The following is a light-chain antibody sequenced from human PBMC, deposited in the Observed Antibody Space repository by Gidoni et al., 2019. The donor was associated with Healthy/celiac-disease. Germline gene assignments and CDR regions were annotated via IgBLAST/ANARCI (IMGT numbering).Light chain of an antibody. J-gene: IGKJ4*01. CDR2: AAS. Sequence: SSLSASVGNRVTITCRASQSISSYLNWYQQKPGKAPKLLIYAASSLQSGVPLRFSGSGSGTDFTLTISSLQPEDFATYYCQQSYSTPFSLTFGGGTKVEIK. CDR1: QSISSY. V-gene: IGKV1-39*01. CDR3: QQSYSTPFSLT.